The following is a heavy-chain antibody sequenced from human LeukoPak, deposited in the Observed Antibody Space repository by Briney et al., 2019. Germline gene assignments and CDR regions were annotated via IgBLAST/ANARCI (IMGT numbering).Heavy chain of an antibody. CDR1: GGSISSSSYY. J-gene: IGHJ5*02. CDR2: TYYSGTT. Sequence: SETLSLTCTVSGGSISSSSYYWGWIRQPPGKGLEWIGYTYYSGTTNYNPSLKSRVTISVDTSKNQFSLKLSSVTAADTAVYYCAREVYDSSGYYQGGWFDPWGQGTLVTVSS. CDR3: AREVYDSSGYYQGGWFDP. D-gene: IGHD3-22*01. V-gene: IGHV4-61*01.